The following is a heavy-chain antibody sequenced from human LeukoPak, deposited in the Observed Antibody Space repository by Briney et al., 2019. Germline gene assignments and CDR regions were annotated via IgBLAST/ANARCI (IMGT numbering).Heavy chain of an antibody. CDR3: SLYYYGSTGYGYFQH. D-gene: IGHD3-22*01. J-gene: IGHJ1*01. V-gene: IGHV4-59*08. CDR2: IYYSGST. Sequence: SETLSLTCTVSGGSISSYYWSWIRQPPGKGLEWIGYIYYSGSTNYNPSLKSRVTISVDTSKNQFSLKLSSVTAADTALYYCSLYYYGSTGYGYFQHWGQGTLVTVSS. CDR1: GGSISSYY.